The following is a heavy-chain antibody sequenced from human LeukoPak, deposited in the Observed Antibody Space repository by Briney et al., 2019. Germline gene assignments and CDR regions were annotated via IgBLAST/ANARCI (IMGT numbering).Heavy chain of an antibody. J-gene: IGHJ4*02. CDR3: ASLNYGDSVDY. V-gene: IGHV4-59*01. CDR2: IYYSGST. CDR1: GGSISSYY. D-gene: IGHD4-17*01. Sequence: PSETPSLTCTVSGGSISSYYWSWIRQPPGKGLEWIGYIYYSGSTNYNPSLKSRVTISVDTSKNQFSLKLSSVTAADTAVYYCASLNYGDSVDYWGQGTLVTVSS.